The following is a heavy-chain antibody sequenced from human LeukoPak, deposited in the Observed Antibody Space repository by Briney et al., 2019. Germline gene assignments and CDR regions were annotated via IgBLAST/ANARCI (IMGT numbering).Heavy chain of an antibody. CDR3: ARDRDYGDYNTQDLFVY. J-gene: IGHJ4*02. Sequence: GASVKVSCKASGYTFTNYGISWVRQAPGQGLEWMGWISAYNGNTNYAQKFQGRVTMTTDTSTSTAYMELGSLRSDDTAVYYCARDRDYGDYNTQDLFVYWGQGTLVTVSS. CDR1: GYTFTNYG. D-gene: IGHD4-17*01. V-gene: IGHV1-18*01. CDR2: ISAYNGNT.